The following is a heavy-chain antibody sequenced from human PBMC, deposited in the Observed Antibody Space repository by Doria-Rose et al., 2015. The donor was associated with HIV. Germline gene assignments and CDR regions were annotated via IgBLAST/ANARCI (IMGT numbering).Heavy chain of an antibody. CDR3: AKDRDRVVQAATTLDF. V-gene: IGHV1-3*01. CDR2: INVDNGNT. CDR1: GYTFTRYA. Sequence: QVQLVQSGAEVKKPGASVRVSCKASGYTFTRYAMHWVRQAPGQRPEWMGWINVDNGNTEYSQKFQGRLTITRDTSASTAYMELCSLTSDDTAVYYCAKDRDRVVQAATTLDFWGQGTLVTVSS. D-gene: IGHD2-2*01. J-gene: IGHJ4*02.